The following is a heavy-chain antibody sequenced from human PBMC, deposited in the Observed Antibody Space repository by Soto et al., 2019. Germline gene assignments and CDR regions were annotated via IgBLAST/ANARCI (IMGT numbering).Heavy chain of an antibody. CDR2: IATYNSNK. J-gene: IGHJ5*02. CDR1: GDTFTNFG. D-gene: IGHD3-10*01. Sequence: HLVQSGPEVKKPGASVTVSCKTSGDTFTNFGLSWVRQAPGQGLEWMGWIATYNSNKNYAQKLQGRLTLTTDTSTSTAYMELKSLGYDDTAVYYCARVLRGVVNWFDPWGQGTLVTVSS. CDR3: ARVLRGVVNWFDP. V-gene: IGHV1-18*01.